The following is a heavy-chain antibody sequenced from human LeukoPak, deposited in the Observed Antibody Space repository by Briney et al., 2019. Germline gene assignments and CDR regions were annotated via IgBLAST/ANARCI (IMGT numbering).Heavy chain of an antibody. J-gene: IGHJ4*02. Sequence: PGGSLRLSCAASEFSVGSNYMTWVRQAPGKGLEWVSLIYSGGSTYYADSVKGRFTISRDNSKNTLYLQMNSLRAEDTAVYYCARLPTVTFFDYWGQGTLVTVSS. CDR1: EFSVGSNY. D-gene: IGHD4-17*01. CDR2: IYSGGST. V-gene: IGHV3-66*04. CDR3: ARLPTVTFFDY.